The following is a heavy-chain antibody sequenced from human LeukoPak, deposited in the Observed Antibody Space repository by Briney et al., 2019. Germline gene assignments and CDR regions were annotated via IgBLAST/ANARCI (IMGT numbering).Heavy chain of an antibody. Sequence: GGSLRLSCVASGFTFSSYWMIWVRQAPGKGLEWVANINQDGSARHSVDSVKGRFTISRDNAKNSLYLQMNSLRAEDTAVYYCASKQGDYWGQGTLVTVSS. J-gene: IGHJ4*02. CDR1: GFTFSSYW. CDR2: INQDGSAR. V-gene: IGHV3-7*01. CDR3: ASKQGDY.